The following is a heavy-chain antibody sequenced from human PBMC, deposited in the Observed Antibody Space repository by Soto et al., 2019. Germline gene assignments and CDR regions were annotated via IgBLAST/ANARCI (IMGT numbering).Heavy chain of an antibody. CDR2: IYYGGTT. CDR3: AREAAGFDI. CDR1: GFTVSDDH. Sequence: EMQLVETGGGLIQPGGSLRLSCAASGFTVSDDHMSWVRQAPGKGPEWVSVIYYGGTTYYAESVQGRFTISRDKSKNTLYLQMNDLRADDAAVYYCAREAAGFDIWGQGTMVTVSS. J-gene: IGHJ3*02. V-gene: IGHV3-53*02.